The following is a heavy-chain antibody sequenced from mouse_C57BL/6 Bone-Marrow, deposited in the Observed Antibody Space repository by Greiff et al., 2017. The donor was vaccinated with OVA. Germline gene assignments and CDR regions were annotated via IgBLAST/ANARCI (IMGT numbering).Heavy chain of an antibody. CDR1: GYTFTDYY. V-gene: IGHV1-19*01. CDR3: ARGGPYYFDY. CDR2: INPYNGGT. Sequence: EVQLQQSGPVLVKPGASVKMSCKASGYTFTDYYMNWVKQSHGKSLEWIGVINPYNGGTSYNQKFKGKATLTVDKSSSTAYMELNSLTSEDSAVYYWARGGPYYFDYWGQGTTLTVSS. J-gene: IGHJ2*01.